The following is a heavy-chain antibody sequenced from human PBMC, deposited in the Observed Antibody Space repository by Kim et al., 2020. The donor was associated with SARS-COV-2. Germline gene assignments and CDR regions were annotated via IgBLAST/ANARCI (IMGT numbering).Heavy chain of an antibody. CDR1: GGSISSYY. CDR2: IYYSGST. D-gene: IGHD5-18*01. V-gene: IGHV4-59*13. CDR3: ARASGYSHGCDI. Sequence: SETLSLTCTVSGGSISSYYWSWIRQPPGKGLEWIGYIYYSGSTNYNPSLKSRVTISVDTSKNQFSLKLSSVTAADTAVYYCARASGYSHGCDIWGQGTM. J-gene: IGHJ3*02.